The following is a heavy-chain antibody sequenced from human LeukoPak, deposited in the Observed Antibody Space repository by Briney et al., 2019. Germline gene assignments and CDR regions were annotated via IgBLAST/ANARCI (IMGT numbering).Heavy chain of an antibody. CDR1: GFTVSSNY. D-gene: IGHD3-10*01. V-gene: IGHV3-66*01. J-gene: IGHJ4*02. CDR3: ARVEQPYYYGSGSFGGVGLLFDY. CDR2: IYSGGST. Sequence: GGSLRLPCAASGFTVSSNYMSWVRQAPGKGLEWVSVIYSGGSTYYADSVKGRFTISRDNSKNTLYLQMNSLRAEDTAVYYCARVEQPYYYGSGSFGGVGLLFDYWGQGTLVTVSS.